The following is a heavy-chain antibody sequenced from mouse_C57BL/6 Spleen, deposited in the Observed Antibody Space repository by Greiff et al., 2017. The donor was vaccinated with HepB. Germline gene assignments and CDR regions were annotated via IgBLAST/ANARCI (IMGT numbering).Heavy chain of an antibody. CDR3: ARHFDV. Sequence: EVKLVESGGGLVKPGGSLKLSCAASGFTFSDYGMHWVRQAPEKGLEWVAYISSGSSTIYYADTVKGRFTISRDTAKNTQFLQRTSLGSEDTSMYCCARHFDVWGTGTTVTVSS. J-gene: IGHJ1*03. V-gene: IGHV5-17*01. CDR1: GFTFSDYG. CDR2: ISSGSSTI.